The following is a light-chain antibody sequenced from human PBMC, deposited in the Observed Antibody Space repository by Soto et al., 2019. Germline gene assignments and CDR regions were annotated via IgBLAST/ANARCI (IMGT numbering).Light chain of an antibody. Sequence: DLQMTQSPSTLSASVGDRVTITCRASQSISSWLAWYQQKPGKAPKLLIYDASSLESGVPSRFSGSGSGTEFTLTISSLQPDDFATYYCQQYNSYSPGFGQGTKLEIK. CDR3: QQYNSYSPG. V-gene: IGKV1-5*01. CDR1: QSISSW. CDR2: DAS. J-gene: IGKJ2*01.